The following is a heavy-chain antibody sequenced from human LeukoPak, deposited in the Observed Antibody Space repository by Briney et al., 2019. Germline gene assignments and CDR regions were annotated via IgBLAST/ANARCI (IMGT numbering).Heavy chain of an antibody. CDR2: INSDGSST. J-gene: IGHJ4*02. V-gene: IGHV3-74*01. Sequence: GGSLRLSCAASGFTFSSYWMHWVRQAPGKGLVWVSRINSDGSSTSYADSVKGRFTISRDNAKNTLYLQMNSLRAEDTAVYYCARKAGGYSYGLLDYWGQGTLVTVSS. CDR3: ARKAGGYSYGLLDY. D-gene: IGHD5-18*01. CDR1: GFTFSSYW.